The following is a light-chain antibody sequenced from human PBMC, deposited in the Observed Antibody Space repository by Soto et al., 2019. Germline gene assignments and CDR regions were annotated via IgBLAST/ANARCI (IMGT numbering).Light chain of an antibody. CDR2: ETS. CDR1: QSFSSSY. Sequence: EIVLTQSPGTLSLSPGERATLSCRASQSFSSSYLAWYQQKPGQAPRLLIYETSSRATGIPDRFSGSGSGTDFTLTISRLEPEDFAVYYCQQYGNSIPITFGQGTRLEI. CDR3: QQYGNSIPIT. V-gene: IGKV3-20*01. J-gene: IGKJ5*01.